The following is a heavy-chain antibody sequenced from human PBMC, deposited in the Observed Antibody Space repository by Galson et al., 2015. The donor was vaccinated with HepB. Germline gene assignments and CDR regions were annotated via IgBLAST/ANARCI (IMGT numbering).Heavy chain of an antibody. V-gene: IGHV3-33*01. J-gene: IGHJ3*02. Sequence: SLRLSCAASGFTFSSYGMHWVRQAPGKGLEWVAVIWYDGSNKYYADSVKGRFTISRDNSKNTLYLQMNSLRAEDTAVYYCAREPGTGAVATIYAFDIWGQGTMVTVSS. CDR3: AREPGTGAVATIYAFDI. D-gene: IGHD5-12*01. CDR2: IWYDGSNK. CDR1: GFTFSSYG.